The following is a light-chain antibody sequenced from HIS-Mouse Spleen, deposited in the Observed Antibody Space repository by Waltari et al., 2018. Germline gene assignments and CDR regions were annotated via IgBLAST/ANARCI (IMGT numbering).Light chain of an antibody. Sequence: SGSPGQSITISCTGTRSYVAGYNYVSWYQQHPGNAPRLMSYEVSNRPSGVSNRFSGSKSVNTASLTISGLQAEDEADYCCRSYTSSSTVVFGGGTKLTVL. J-gene: IGLJ2*01. V-gene: IGLV2-14*01. CDR2: EVS. CDR3: RSYTSSSTVV. CDR1: RSYVAGYNY.